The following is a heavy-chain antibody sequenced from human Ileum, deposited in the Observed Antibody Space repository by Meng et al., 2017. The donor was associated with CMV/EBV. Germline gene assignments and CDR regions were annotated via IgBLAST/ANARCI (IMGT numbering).Heavy chain of an antibody. CDR3: ARAYYDFWSGYPEYFQH. CDR2: ISGSGGST. V-gene: IGHV3-23*01. Sequence: FTFSSYAMSWVRQAPGKGLEWVSAISGSGGSTYYADSVKGRFTISRDNSKNTLYLQMNSLRAEDTAVYYCARAYYDFWSGYPEYFQHWGQGTLVTVSS. J-gene: IGHJ1*01. D-gene: IGHD3-3*01. CDR1: FTFSSYA.